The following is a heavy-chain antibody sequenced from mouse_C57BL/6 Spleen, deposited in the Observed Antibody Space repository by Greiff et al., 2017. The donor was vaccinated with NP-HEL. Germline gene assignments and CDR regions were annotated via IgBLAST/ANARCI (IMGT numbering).Heavy chain of an antibody. CDR3: ARAPEVPYAMDY. V-gene: IGHV1-82*01. CDR2: IYPGDGDT. CDR1: GYAFSSSW. Sequence: VQLQQSGPELVKPGASVKISCKASGYAFSSSWMNWVKQRPGKGLEWIGRIYPGDGDTNYNGKFKGTATLTADKSSSTAYMQLSSLTSEDSAVYFCARAPEVPYAMDYWGQGTSVTVSS. J-gene: IGHJ4*01.